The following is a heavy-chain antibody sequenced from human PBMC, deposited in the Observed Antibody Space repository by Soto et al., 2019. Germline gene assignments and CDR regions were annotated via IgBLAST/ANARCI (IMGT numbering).Heavy chain of an antibody. J-gene: IGHJ6*02. CDR3: ARGLNYYDSGSPSCGMDV. D-gene: IGHD3-10*01. CDR1: GDSVSSNSAA. V-gene: IGHV6-1*01. Sequence: SQTLSLTCAISGDSVSSNSAAWNWIRQSPSRGLEWLGRTYYRSKWYNDYAVSVESRITINPDPSKNQFSLQLNSVTPEDTAIYYCARGLNYYDSGSPSCGMDVWGQGNTVTVSS. CDR2: TYYRSKWYN.